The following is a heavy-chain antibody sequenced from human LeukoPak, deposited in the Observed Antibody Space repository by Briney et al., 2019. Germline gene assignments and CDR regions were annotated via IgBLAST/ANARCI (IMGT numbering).Heavy chain of an antibody. CDR3: ARDWGDGYNLGYYYYGMDA. J-gene: IGHJ6*02. CDR1: GYTFTSYY. Sequence: ASVKVSCKASGYTFTSYYMHWVRQAPGQGLEWMGIINPSGGSTSYAQKFQGRVTMTRDTSTSTVYMELSSLRSEDTAVYYCARDWGDGYNLGYYYYGMDAWGQGTTVTVSS. D-gene: IGHD5-24*01. V-gene: IGHV1-46*01. CDR2: INPSGGST.